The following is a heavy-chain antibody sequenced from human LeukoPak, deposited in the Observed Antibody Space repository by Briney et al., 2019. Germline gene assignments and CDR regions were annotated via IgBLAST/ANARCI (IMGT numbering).Heavy chain of an antibody. V-gene: IGHV3-23*01. J-gene: IGHJ4*02. CDR3: ADYGSGSYIFDY. CDR2: ISDSGGST. D-gene: IGHD3-10*01. CDR1: GFTFSSYA. Sequence: PGGSLRLSCVASGFTFSSYAMSWVRQAPGKGLEWVSGISDSGGSTYYADSVKGRFTISRDNSKNTLYLQMNSLRAEDTAVYYCADYGSGSYIFDYWGQGILVTVSS.